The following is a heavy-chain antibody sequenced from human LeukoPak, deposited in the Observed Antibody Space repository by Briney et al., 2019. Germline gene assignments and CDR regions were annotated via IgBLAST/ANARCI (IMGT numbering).Heavy chain of an antibody. CDR3: ARVWTYYYGSGSYVGAFDI. J-gene: IGHJ3*02. D-gene: IGHD3-10*01. V-gene: IGHV3-21*04. Sequence: GGSLRLSCAASGFTFSSYSMNWVRQAPGKGLEWVSSISTSSSYIYSADSVKGRFTISRDNAKSSLSLQMSSLRAEDTAVYYCARVWTYYYGSGSYVGAFDIWGQGTMVTVSS. CDR2: ISTSSSYI. CDR1: GFTFSSYS.